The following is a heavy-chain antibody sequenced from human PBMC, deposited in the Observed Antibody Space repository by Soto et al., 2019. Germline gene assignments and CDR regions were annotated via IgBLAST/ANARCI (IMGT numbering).Heavy chain of an antibody. J-gene: IGHJ6*02. CDR1: GFTFSSYA. Sequence: DVQLLESGGGLIQPGGSLRVSCAASGFTFSSYAMNWVRQAPGKGLEWVSVISGSGGITYYADSVKGRFTISRDNSKNTLYLQMNSLRAEDTAVYFCAKDRYYDILTGYDYYYYAMDVWGQGTTVTVSS. V-gene: IGHV3-23*01. CDR3: AKDRYYDILTGYDYYYYAMDV. D-gene: IGHD3-9*01. CDR2: ISGSGGIT.